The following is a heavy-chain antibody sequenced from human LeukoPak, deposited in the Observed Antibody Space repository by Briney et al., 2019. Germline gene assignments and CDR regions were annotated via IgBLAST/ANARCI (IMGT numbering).Heavy chain of an antibody. J-gene: IGHJ3*02. CDR1: GFTFSSYS. Sequence: GGSLRLSCAASGFTFSSYSMNWVRQAPGKGLEWVSSISSSSSYIYYADSVKGRFTISRDNAKNSLYLQMNSLRVEDTAVYYCARAYVDDAFDIWGQGTMVTVSS. D-gene: IGHD3-16*01. CDR2: ISSSSSYI. CDR3: ARAYVDDAFDI. V-gene: IGHV3-21*01.